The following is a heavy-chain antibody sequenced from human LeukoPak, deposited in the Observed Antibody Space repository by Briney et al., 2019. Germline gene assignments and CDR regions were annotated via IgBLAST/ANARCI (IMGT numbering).Heavy chain of an antibody. CDR1: GYTFTTYY. V-gene: IGHV1-46*01. CDR2: INPSGGST. Sequence: ASVKVSCKASGYTFTTYYMHWVRQAPGQGLEWMGIINPSGGSTSYAQKFQGRVTITADESTSTAYMELSSLRSEDTAVYYCARDRPGRYCSTTSCFTASPFAPWGQGTLVTVSS. J-gene: IGHJ5*02. CDR3: ARDRPGRYCSTTSCFTASPFAP. D-gene: IGHD2-2*02.